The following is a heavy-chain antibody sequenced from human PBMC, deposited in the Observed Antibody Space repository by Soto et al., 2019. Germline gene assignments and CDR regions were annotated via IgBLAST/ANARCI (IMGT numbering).Heavy chain of an antibody. CDR1: GGTFSSYA. CDR3: ARFIGYNWFDP. D-gene: IGHD3-16*02. V-gene: IGHV1-69*13. J-gene: IGHJ5*02. CDR2: IIPIFGTA. Sequence: SVKVSCNASGGTFSSYAISWVRQAPGQGLEWMGGIIPIFGTANYAQKFQGRVTITADESTSTAYMELSSLRYEDTAGYYCARFIGYNWFDPWGQGSLGTGS.